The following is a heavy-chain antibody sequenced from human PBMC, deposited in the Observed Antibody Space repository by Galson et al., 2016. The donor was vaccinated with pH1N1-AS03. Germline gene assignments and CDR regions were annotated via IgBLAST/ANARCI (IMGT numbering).Heavy chain of an antibody. V-gene: IGHV3-64D*06. Sequence: SLRLSCAGSGFTFNKYVMHWVRQAPGKGLEYVSGVYPNGVSPHYADSVKDRFTISRDNSKNTLLLQMSSLTTGDTAVSYCVKDLTGWCAFDFWGQGTMVTVS. J-gene: IGHJ3*01. CDR3: VKDLTGWCAFDF. CDR2: VYPNGVSP. D-gene: IGHD6-19*01. CDR1: GFTFNKYV.